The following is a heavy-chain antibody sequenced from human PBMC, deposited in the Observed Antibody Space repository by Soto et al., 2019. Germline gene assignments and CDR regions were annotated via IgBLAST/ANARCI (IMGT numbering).Heavy chain of an antibody. J-gene: IGHJ4*02. CDR3: ARSGGLDRDFNY. D-gene: IGHD2-15*01. CDR2: IIPMFDTP. V-gene: IGHV1-69*12. Sequence: QVQLVQSGAEVKKPGSSVKVSCKASGGTDSSDSFSWVRQAPGQGLEWMGGIIPMFDTPIYAQKFQDRVTITADESTSTAYMQLSSLRSGDTAVYYCARSGGLDRDFNYWGQGSLVTVSS. CDR1: GGTDSSDS.